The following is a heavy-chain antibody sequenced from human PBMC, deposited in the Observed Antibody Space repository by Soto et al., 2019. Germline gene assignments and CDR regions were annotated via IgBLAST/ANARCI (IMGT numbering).Heavy chain of an antibody. CDR2: IYPGDSDT. V-gene: IGHV5-51*03. D-gene: IGHD6-6*01. Sequence: PGKSLKISCQGSGYSFASYWIGWVRQMPGKDLEWMGIIYPGDSDTRYSPSFHGQVTISADKSLRTAYLQWTSLKASDTALYYCARTRSFTLGFYYDGMDVWGQGTTVTVSS. CDR3: ARTRSFTLGFYYDGMDV. J-gene: IGHJ6*02. CDR1: GYSFASYW.